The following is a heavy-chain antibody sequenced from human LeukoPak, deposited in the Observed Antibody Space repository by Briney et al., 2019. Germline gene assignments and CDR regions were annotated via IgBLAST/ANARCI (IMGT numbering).Heavy chain of an antibody. CDR2: IYHSGST. Sequence: PSETLSLTCAVSGGSISSGGYSWSWIRQPPGKGLEWIGYIYHSGSTYYNPSLKSRVTISVDTSKNQFSLKLSSVTAADTAVYYCAQTYYDFWSGYPNWFDPWGQGTLVTVSS. D-gene: IGHD3-3*01. V-gene: IGHV4-30-2*01. J-gene: IGHJ5*02. CDR3: AQTYYDFWSGYPNWFDP. CDR1: GGSISSGGYS.